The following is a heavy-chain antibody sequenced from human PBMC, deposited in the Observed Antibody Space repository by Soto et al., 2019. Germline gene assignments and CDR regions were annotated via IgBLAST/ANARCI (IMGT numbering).Heavy chain of an antibody. V-gene: IGHV4-34*01. CDR3: ARVPRGPFDY. J-gene: IGHJ4*02. CDR2: INHSGST. Sequence: PSATLSLTCAVYGGSFSGYYWSWIRQPPGKGLEWIGEINHSGSTNYNPSLKSRVTISVDTSKNQFSLKLSSVTAADTAVYYCARVPRGPFDYWGQGTLVTVSS. CDR1: GGSFSGYY.